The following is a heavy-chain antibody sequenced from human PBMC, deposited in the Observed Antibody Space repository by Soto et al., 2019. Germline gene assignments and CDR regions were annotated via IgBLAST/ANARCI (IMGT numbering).Heavy chain of an antibody. D-gene: IGHD2-2*01. CDR1: GFSFTSYY. Sequence: ASVQVSRKGSGFSFTSYYIHWVRQPPGQGLEWMGSINPSVGSIRYAKKFQGRVTMTRDSATSIVSMELSSLRSEDTAVYYCASARYCISTGGYGFDYWGQGTVVTVSS. V-gene: IGHV1-46*01. J-gene: IGHJ4*02. CDR2: INPSVGSI. CDR3: ASARYCISTGGYGFDY.